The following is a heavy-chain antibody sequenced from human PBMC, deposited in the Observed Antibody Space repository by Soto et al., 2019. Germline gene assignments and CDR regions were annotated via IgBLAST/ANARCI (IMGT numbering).Heavy chain of an antibody. J-gene: IGHJ4*02. CDR2: ITKDGSER. Sequence: EVQLVESGGGLVQPGGSLRLSCAASGFTFNRYWMGWVRQAPGKGPEWLANITKDGSERYYVDSVKGRFTISRDNVKNSVYLQMNSLRAEDTAVYYCTRIISALPGDDYWGQGTLVTVSS. D-gene: IGHD6-6*01. CDR1: GFTFNRYW. V-gene: IGHV3-7*01. CDR3: TRIISALPGDDY.